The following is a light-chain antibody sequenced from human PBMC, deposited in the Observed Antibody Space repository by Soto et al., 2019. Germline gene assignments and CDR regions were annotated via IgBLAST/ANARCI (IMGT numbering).Light chain of an antibody. CDR3: QQRHMWPIT. V-gene: IGKV3D-15*01. Sequence: REMTQSPDTVSVSPGETATLSCRASETVRSNLAWYQQKPGQAPRLLIYAASTRATGIPARFSGSGSGTEFTLTISSLQSEDSAVYYCQQRHMWPITFGQGTRLEI. CDR2: AAS. J-gene: IGKJ5*01. CDR1: ETVRSN.